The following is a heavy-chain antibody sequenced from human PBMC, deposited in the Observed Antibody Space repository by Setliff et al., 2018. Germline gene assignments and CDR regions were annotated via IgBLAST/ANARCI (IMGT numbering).Heavy chain of an antibody. V-gene: IGHV3-23*01. CDR3: VKDVVGYSSTWPKRDYFDY. Sequence: GGSLRLSCAASGLTFNSYAMSWVRQAPGKGLEWVSTVSVSGDNTYYTDSVKGRFTISRDNSKKTLYLQMNSLRAEDTAVYYCVKDVVGYSSTWPKRDYFDYWGQGTLVTVSS. D-gene: IGHD6-13*01. CDR2: VSVSGDNT. CDR1: GLTFNSYA. J-gene: IGHJ4*02.